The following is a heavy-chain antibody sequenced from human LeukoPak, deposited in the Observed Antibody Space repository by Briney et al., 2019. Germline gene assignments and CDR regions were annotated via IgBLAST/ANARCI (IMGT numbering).Heavy chain of an antibody. D-gene: IGHD5-12*01. CDR2: IYTSGST. CDR3: ARESSTGYSGDY. J-gene: IGHJ4*02. CDR1: GGSISSGSYY. Sequence: SETLSLTCTVSGGSISSGSYYWSWIRQPAGKGLEWIGRIYTSGSTNYNPSLKSRVTISVDTSKNQFSLKLSSVTAADTAVYYCARESSTGYSGDYWGQGTLVTVSS. V-gene: IGHV4-61*02.